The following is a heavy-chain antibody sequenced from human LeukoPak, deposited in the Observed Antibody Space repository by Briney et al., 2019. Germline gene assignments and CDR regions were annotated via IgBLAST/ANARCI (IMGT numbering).Heavy chain of an antibody. V-gene: IGHV4-59*02. Sequence: SETLSLTCTVSGGSVSSYYWSWIRQPPGKGLEWIGYIYYSGSTNYNPSLKSRVTISVDTSKNQFSLKLSSVTAADTAVYYCARIVGATYYFDYWGQGTLVTVSS. J-gene: IGHJ4*02. D-gene: IGHD1-26*01. CDR3: ARIVGATYYFDY. CDR1: GGSVSSYY. CDR2: IYYSGST.